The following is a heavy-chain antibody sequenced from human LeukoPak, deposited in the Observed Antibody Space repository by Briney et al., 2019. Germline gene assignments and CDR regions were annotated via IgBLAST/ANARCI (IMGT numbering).Heavy chain of an antibody. D-gene: IGHD5-18*01. J-gene: IGHJ4*02. Sequence: GGSLRHSCAASGFTFSHYYMSWIRQAPGKGLEWVSYISSGGSYTNYADSVNGRFTISRDNAPNSLYLQMNSLRAEDTAVYYCARGGEYSYVDYWGQGTLVTVSS. V-gene: IGHV3-11*03. CDR1: GFTFSHYY. CDR3: ARGGEYSYVDY. CDR2: ISSGGSYT.